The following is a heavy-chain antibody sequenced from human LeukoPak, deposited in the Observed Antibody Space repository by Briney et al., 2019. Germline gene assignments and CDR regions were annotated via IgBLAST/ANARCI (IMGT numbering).Heavy chain of an antibody. CDR3: ARYYDSSGYYRYFDY. V-gene: IGHV4-31*03. CDR1: GGSISSGGYY. CDR2: IYYSGST. Sequence: SETLSLTCTVSGGSISSGGYYWSWIRQHPGKGLEWIGYIYYSGSTYYNPSLKSRVTISVDTSKNQFSLKLSSVTAADTAVYYCARYYDSSGYYRYFDYWGQGTLVTASS. D-gene: IGHD3-22*01. J-gene: IGHJ4*02.